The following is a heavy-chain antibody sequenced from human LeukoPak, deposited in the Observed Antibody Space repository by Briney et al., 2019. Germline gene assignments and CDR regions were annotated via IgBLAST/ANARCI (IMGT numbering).Heavy chain of an antibody. D-gene: IGHD3-10*01. V-gene: IGHV4-34*01. CDR3: ARSGSYYHFDY. Sequence: SETLSLTCAVYGGSFSGYYWSWIRQPPGKGLEWIGEINHSGSTNYNPSLKSRVTISVDTSKNQFFLKLSSVAAADTAVYYCARSGSYYHFDYWGQGTLVTVSS. CDR1: GGSFSGYY. CDR2: INHSGST. J-gene: IGHJ4*02.